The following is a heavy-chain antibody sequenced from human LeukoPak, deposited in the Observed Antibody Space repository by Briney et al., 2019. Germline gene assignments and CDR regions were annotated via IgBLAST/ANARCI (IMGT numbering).Heavy chain of an antibody. V-gene: IGHV4-61*02. D-gene: IGHD6-19*01. Sequence: PSQTLSLTCTVSGGSISSGTYYWSWIRQPAGKGLEWIERIYTSGSTNYNPSLKSRVTISVDTSKNQFSLKLSSVTAADTAVYYCARVSGIAVAGVAFDIWGQGTMVTVSS. CDR2: IYTSGST. CDR3: ARVSGIAVAGVAFDI. CDR1: GGSISSGTYY. J-gene: IGHJ3*02.